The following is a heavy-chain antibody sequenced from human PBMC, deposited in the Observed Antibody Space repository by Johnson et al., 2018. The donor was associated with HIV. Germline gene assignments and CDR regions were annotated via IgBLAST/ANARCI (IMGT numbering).Heavy chain of an antibody. J-gene: IGHJ3*02. Sequence: VQLVESGGGVVRPGGSLRLSCVASGFTFDDYGMTWVRQAPGKGLEWVSGINWNGGSTASADSVTGRFTISRDNAKNFLYLQMNSLRAEDTALYYRASRMYSGSSGGAFDIWGQGTMVTVSS. CDR3: ASRMYSGSSGGAFDI. D-gene: IGHD1-26*01. CDR1: GFTFDDYG. CDR2: INWNGGST. V-gene: IGHV3-20*04.